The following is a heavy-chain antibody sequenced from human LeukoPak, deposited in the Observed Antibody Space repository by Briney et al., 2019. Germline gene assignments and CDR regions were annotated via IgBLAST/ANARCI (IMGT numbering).Heavy chain of an antibody. Sequence: ASVKVFCKASGYTFTSYDINWVRQATGQGLEWMGWMNPNSGNTGYAQKFQGRVTITRNTSISTAYMELSSLRSEDTAVYYCARDYYDSSGYYYEEAFDIWGQGTMVTVSS. J-gene: IGHJ3*02. CDR3: ARDYYDSSGYYYEEAFDI. CDR1: GYTFTSYD. CDR2: MNPNSGNT. D-gene: IGHD3-22*01. V-gene: IGHV1-8*03.